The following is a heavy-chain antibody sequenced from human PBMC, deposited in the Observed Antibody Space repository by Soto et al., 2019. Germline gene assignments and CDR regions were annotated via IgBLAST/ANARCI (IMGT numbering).Heavy chain of an antibody. D-gene: IGHD3-10*01. CDR3: ARITRGSGSPISPGDYYYGMDV. Sequence: QLQLQESGPGLVKPSETLSLTCTVSGGSISSSSYYWGWIRQPPGKGLEWIGSIYYSGSTYYNPSLKSRVTISVDTSKNQFSLKLSSVTAADTAVYYCARITRGSGSPISPGDYYYGMDVWGQGTTVTVSS. CDR1: GGSISSSSYY. V-gene: IGHV4-39*01. CDR2: IYYSGST. J-gene: IGHJ6*02.